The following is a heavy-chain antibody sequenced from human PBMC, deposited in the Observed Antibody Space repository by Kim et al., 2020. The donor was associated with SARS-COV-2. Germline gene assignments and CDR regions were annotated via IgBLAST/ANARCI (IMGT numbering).Heavy chain of an antibody. D-gene: IGHD3-9*01. CDR3: ARGDVAWLLRKDGFDY. CDR2: ISSNGGST. CDR1: GFTFRSYA. V-gene: IGHV3-64*01. Sequence: GGSLRLSCAASGFTFRSYAMHWVRQAPGKGLEYVSAISSNGGSTYYANSVKGRFTISRDNSKNTLYLQMGSLSAEDMAVYYCARGDVAWLLRKDGFDYWGQGTPVTVSS. J-gene: IGHJ4*02.